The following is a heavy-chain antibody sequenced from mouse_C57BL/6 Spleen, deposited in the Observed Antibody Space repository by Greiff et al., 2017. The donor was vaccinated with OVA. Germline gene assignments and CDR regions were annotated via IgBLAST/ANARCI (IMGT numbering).Heavy chain of an antibody. CDR2: IYPGDGDT. CDR3: ARTFITTDWYFDV. J-gene: IGHJ1*03. V-gene: IGHV1-82*01. Sequence: VHLVESGPELVKPGASVKISCKASGYAFSSSWMNWVKQRPGKGLEWIGRIYPGDGDTNYNGKFKGKATLTADKSSSTAYMQLSSLTSEDSAVYFCARTFITTDWYFDVWGTGTTVTVSS. D-gene: IGHD1-1*01. CDR1: GYAFSSSW.